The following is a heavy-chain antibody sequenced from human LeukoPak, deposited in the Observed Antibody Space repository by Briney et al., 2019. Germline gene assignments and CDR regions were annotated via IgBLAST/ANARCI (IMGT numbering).Heavy chain of an antibody. V-gene: IGHV3-21*01. D-gene: IGHD5-18*01. CDR1: GFTFSSYS. Sequence: GGSLRLSCAASGFTFSSYSMSWVRQAPGKGLEWVSSISSSSSYLYYADSVKGRFTISRDNAKNSLYLPMNSVRADDTAVYYCARGDTAMGYGGYYFDYWGQGTLVTVSS. CDR3: ARGDTAMGYGGYYFDY. J-gene: IGHJ4*02. CDR2: ISSSSSYL.